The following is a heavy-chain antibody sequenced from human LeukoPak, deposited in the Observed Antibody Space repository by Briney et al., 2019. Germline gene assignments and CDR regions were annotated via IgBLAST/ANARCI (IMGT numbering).Heavy chain of an antibody. CDR3: ASPVRGVSPFDY. CDR2: INSDGSST. V-gene: IGHV3-74*01. Sequence: TGGSLRLSCAASGFTFSSYWMHWVRQAPGKGLVWVSRINSDGSSTSYADSVKGRFTISRDNAKNTLYLQMNSLRAEDTAVYYCASPVRGVSPFDYWGQGTLVTVSS. J-gene: IGHJ4*02. CDR1: GFTFSSYW. D-gene: IGHD3-10*01.